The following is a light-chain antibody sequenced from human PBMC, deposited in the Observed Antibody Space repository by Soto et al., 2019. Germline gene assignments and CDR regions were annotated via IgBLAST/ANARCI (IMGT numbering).Light chain of an antibody. CDR3: TSCITANTRGV. Sequence: QSVLTQPASVSGSPGQSITISCTGTSSDIGRYNYVSWFQQHPGKVPKLVIFEVNYRPSGVSDHFSGSKSGNTASLTITGLQAEDEADYYCTSCITANTRGVFXSGTKVTVL. CDR2: EVN. V-gene: IGLV2-14*01. J-gene: IGLJ1*01. CDR1: SSDIGRYNY.